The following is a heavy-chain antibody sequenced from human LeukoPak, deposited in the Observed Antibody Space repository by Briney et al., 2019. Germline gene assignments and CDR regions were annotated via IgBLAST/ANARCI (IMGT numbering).Heavy chain of an antibody. CDR2: ISGSGGST. CDR1: GFTFSSYA. D-gene: IGHD3-10*01. J-gene: IGHJ4*02. CDR3: AKSIYGSGSYYLSIFDH. V-gene: IGHV3-23*01. Sequence: GGSLRLSCAASGFTFSSYAMSWVRQAPGKGLEWVSAISGSGGSTYYADSVKGRFTISRDNSKNTLYLQMNSLRAEDTAVYYCAKSIYGSGSYYLSIFDHWGQGTLVTVSS.